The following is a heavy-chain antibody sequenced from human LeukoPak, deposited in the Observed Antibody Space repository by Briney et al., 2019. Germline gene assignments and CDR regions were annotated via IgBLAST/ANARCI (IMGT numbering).Heavy chain of an antibody. D-gene: IGHD5-12*01. J-gene: IGHJ4*02. Sequence: ASVKVSCKASGYTFTAYVMHWVRQAPGQRLEWMGWINAGNGNTKYSQEFQGRVTTTRDTFANTIYMELSSLRSEDTAVYYCARGKGDGYEVDYWGQGTLVTVSS. CDR2: INAGNGNT. V-gene: IGHV1-3*01. CDR1: GYTFTAYV. CDR3: ARGKGDGYEVDY.